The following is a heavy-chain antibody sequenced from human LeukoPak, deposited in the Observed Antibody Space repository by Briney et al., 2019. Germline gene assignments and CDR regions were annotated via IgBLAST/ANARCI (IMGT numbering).Heavy chain of an antibody. CDR2: IYYIGTT. Sequence: SETLSLTCTVAGGSISSYYWSWIRQPPGKGLEYIGFIYYIGTTKYNPSPKSRATISVDTSKNQFSLKLTSVTAADTAVYYCARGRYYYDSSGYYYDNWFDPWGQGTLVTVSS. J-gene: IGHJ5*02. CDR3: ARGRYYYDSSGYYYDNWFDP. CDR1: GGSISSYY. D-gene: IGHD3-22*01. V-gene: IGHV4-59*01.